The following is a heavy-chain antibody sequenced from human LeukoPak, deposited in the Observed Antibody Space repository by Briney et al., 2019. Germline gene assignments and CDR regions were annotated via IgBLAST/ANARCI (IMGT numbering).Heavy chain of an antibody. CDR2: INWNGGST. Sequence: PGGSLRLSCAASGFTFDDYGMSWVRQAPGKGLEWVSGINWNGGSTGYADSVKGRFTISRDNAKNSLYLQMNSLRAEDTALYYCARGDYDFWSGSILIDAFDIWGQGTMVTVSS. V-gene: IGHV3-20*04. J-gene: IGHJ3*02. CDR3: ARGDYDFWSGSILIDAFDI. D-gene: IGHD3-3*01. CDR1: GFTFDDYG.